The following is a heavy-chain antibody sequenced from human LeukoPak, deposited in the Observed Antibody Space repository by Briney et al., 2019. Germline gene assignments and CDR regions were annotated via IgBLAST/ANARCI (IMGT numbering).Heavy chain of an antibody. J-gene: IGHJ3*02. CDR2: ISAYNGNT. CDR3: ARDLGGAQIVADAFDI. V-gene: IGHV1-18*01. Sequence: ASVTVSCKASGYTFTSYGISWVRQAPGQGLEWMGWISAYNGNTNYAQKLQGRVTMTTDTSTSTAYMELRSLRSDDTAVYYCARDLGGAQIVADAFDIWGQGRMVTVSS. CDR1: GYTFTSYG. D-gene: IGHD1-26*01.